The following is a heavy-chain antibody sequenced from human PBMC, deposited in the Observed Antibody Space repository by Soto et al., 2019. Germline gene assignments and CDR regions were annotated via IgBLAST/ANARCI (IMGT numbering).Heavy chain of an antibody. D-gene: IGHD2-21*02. Sequence: SVKVSCKASGCTLSSYAVSWVRQAPGQGLEWMGGIIPIFGTANYAQKFQGRVTITADESTSTAYMELSSLRSEDTAVYYCARGSRVVTAIHMDYWGQGTLVTVSS. J-gene: IGHJ4*02. CDR2: IIPIFGTA. CDR1: GCTLSSYA. CDR3: ARGSRVVTAIHMDY. V-gene: IGHV1-69*13.